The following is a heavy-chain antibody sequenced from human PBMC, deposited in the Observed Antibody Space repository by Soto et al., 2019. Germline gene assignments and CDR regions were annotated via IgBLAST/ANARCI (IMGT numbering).Heavy chain of an antibody. D-gene: IGHD2-15*01. CDR3: ARIGCSGGSCYSGGWFDP. CDR1: GGSISSSSYY. V-gene: IGHV4-39*01. J-gene: IGHJ5*02. CDR2: IYYSGST. Sequence: TSETLSLTCTFSGGSISSSSYYWGWIRQPPGKGLEWIGSIYYSGSTYYNPSLKSRVTISVDTSKNQFSLKLSSVTAADTAVYYCARIGCSGGSCYSGGWFDPWGQGTLVTVSS.